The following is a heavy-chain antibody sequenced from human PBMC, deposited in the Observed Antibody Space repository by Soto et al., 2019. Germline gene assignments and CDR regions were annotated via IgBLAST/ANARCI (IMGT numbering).Heavy chain of an antibody. Sequence: QVHLQESGPGLVKPSETLSLTCTVAGASITDYFWTWIRQPPGKGLEWIGYFYYGETTNKKSSHHSRFTVSVDTSKSQFSLKVTSVTTADTAVYYFARGTYCGTDCYWTLDFWGQGKMVTVSS. D-gene: IGHD2-21*02. CDR3: ARGTYCGTDCYWTLDF. J-gene: IGHJ4*02. CDR2: FYYGETT. V-gene: IGHV4-59*01. CDR1: GASITDYF.